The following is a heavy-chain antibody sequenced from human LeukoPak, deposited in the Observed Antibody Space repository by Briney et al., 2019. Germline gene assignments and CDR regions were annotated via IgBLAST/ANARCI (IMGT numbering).Heavy chain of an antibody. V-gene: IGHV3-7*01. Sequence: PGGSLRLSCAASGFTFSSYWMSWVRQAPGKGLGWGANIKQDGSEKYYVDSVKGRFTISRDNAKNSLYLQMNSLRAEDTAVYCCASSRFGELLGRFDYWGQGTLVTVSS. J-gene: IGHJ4*02. CDR3: ASSRFGELLGRFDY. D-gene: IGHD3-10*01. CDR2: IKQDGSEK. CDR1: GFTFSSYW.